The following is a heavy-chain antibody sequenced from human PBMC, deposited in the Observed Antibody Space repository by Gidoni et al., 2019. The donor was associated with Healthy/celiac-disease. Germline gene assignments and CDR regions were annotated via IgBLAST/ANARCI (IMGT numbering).Heavy chain of an antibody. CDR1: GGSLSSYY. CDR3: ARVYPLLAYCGGDCSVNAFDI. CDR2: IYYFGST. V-gene: IGHV4-59*01. J-gene: IGHJ3*02. Sequence: QVQLQESGPGLVKPSETLSLTCTVSGGSLSSYYWSWIRQPPGKGLEWIGYIYYFGSTNYNPSLKSRVTISVDTSKNQFSLKLSSVTAADTAVYYCARVYPLLAYCGGDCSVNAFDIWGQGTMVTVSS. D-gene: IGHD2-21*02.